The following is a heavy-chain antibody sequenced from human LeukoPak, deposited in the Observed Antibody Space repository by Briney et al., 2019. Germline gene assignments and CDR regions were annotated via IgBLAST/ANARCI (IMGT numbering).Heavy chain of an antibody. Sequence: GGSLRLSCAAFGFTFSSYWMSWVRQAPGKGLEWVANIKQDGSEKYYVDSVKGRFTISRDNAKNSLYLQMNSLRAEDTAVYYCARGPPAYYDILTGSPGESYYFDYWGQGTLVTVSS. CDR3: ARGPPAYYDILTGSPGESYYFDY. J-gene: IGHJ4*02. CDR1: GFTFSSYW. D-gene: IGHD3-9*01. V-gene: IGHV3-7*01. CDR2: IKQDGSEK.